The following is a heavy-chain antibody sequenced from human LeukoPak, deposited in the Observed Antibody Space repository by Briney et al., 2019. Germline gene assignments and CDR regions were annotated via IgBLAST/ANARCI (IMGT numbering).Heavy chain of an antibody. V-gene: IGHV4-39*01. CDR1: GGSIGRSSYY. D-gene: IGHD6-13*01. Sequence: SETLSLTCSVSGGSIGRSSYYWGWTRQPPGKGLEWIGSIYSGGGAYYNPSLKSRVTISVDTSRNQFSLKLGSVTAADAAVYYCARHGSIATGAFTYWGQGTLVTVSS. J-gene: IGHJ4*02. CDR3: ARHGSIATGAFTY. CDR2: IYSGGGA.